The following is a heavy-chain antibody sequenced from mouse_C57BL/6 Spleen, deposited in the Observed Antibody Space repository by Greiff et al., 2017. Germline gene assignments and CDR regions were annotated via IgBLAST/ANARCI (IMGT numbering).Heavy chain of an antibody. CDR1: GYSFTGYY. V-gene: IGHV1-42*01. D-gene: IGHD3-3*01. Sequence: VQLQQSGPELVKPGASVKISCKASGYSFTGYYMNWVKQSPEKSLEWIGEINPSTGGTTYNQKFKAKATLTVDKYSSTAYMQLKSLTSEDSAVYYCARGGTLDYWGQGTTLTVSS. J-gene: IGHJ2*01. CDR3: ARGGTLDY. CDR2: INPSTGGT.